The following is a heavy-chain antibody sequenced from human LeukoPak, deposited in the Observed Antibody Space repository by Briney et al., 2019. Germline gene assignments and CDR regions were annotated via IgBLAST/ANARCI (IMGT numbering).Heavy chain of an antibody. V-gene: IGHV3-23*01. J-gene: IGHJ4*02. D-gene: IGHD3-22*01. CDR2: ISGSGGST. CDR1: GFTFSGYA. CDR3: AKTPRWYYYDSSGYYPLVYFGY. Sequence: GGSLRLSCAASGFTFSGYAMSWVRQAPGKGLEWVSAISGSGGSTYYADSVKGRFTISRDNSKNTLYLQMNSLRAEDTAVYYCAKTPRWYYYDSSGYYPLVYFGYWGQGTLVTVSS.